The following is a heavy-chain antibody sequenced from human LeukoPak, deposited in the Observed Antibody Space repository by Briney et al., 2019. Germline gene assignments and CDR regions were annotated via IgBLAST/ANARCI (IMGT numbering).Heavy chain of an antibody. CDR3: ARVAVAGSHWFDP. CDR2: IYYSGST. Sequence: PSETLSLTCTVSGGSISSYYWSWIRQPPGKGLEWIGYIYYSGSTNYNPSLKSRVTISVDTSKNQFSLKLSSVTAADTAVYYCARVAVAGSHWFDPWGQGTLVTVSS. J-gene: IGHJ5*02. D-gene: IGHD6-19*01. CDR1: GGSISSYY. V-gene: IGHV4-59*01.